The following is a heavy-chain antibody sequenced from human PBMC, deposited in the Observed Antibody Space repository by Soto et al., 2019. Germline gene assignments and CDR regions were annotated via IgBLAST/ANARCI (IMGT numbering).Heavy chain of an antibody. CDR2: INHSGST. J-gene: IGHJ6*02. V-gene: IGHV4-34*01. CDR1: GGSFSGYY. D-gene: IGHD1-7*01. CDR3: HGVELELHPYYYYYGMDV. Sequence: SETLSLTCAVYGGSFSGYYLSWIRQPPGKGLEWIGEINHSGSTNYNPSLKSRVTISVDTSKNQFSLKLSSVTAADTAVYYCHGVELELHPYYYYYGMDVWGQGTTVTVSS.